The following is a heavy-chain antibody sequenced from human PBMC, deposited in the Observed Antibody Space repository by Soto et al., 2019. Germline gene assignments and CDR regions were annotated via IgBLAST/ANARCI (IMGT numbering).Heavy chain of an antibody. V-gene: IGHV3-7*01. CDR1: GFTFSRYW. J-gene: IGHJ4*02. CDR3: AREIVWEWWGFDY. CDR2: IKKDGSER. D-gene: IGHD2-15*01. Sequence: GGSLRLSCAASGFTFSRYWMSWVRQAPGKGLEWVAKIKKDGSERYYLDSVKGRFSISRDNAKNSLYLQMKSLRAEETAVYYCAREIVWEWWGFDYWGQGALVTVSS.